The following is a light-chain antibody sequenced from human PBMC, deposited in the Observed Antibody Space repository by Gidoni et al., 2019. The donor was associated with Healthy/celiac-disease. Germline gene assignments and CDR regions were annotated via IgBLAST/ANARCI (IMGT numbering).Light chain of an antibody. V-gene: IGKV1-33*01. CDR1: QDSSNY. J-gene: IGKJ2*01. Sequence: DIQMIQSPSPLSASVGDRVTTTCQGSQDSSNYLNWYQQKQGKAPKLLIYDASNLETGIPSRFSGSGSGTDFTFTSSSLQPEDIATYYCQQYDNLPYTFGQGTKLEIK. CDR3: QQYDNLPYT. CDR2: DAS.